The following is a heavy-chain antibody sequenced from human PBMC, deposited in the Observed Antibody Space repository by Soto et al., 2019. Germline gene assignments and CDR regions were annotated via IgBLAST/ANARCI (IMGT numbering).Heavy chain of an antibody. CDR2: LGAGGAA. J-gene: IGHJ4*02. Sequence: EVQLVESGGDLVQPGGSLTLACAASGFTVTSYDMHWVRRVAGKGLEWVSTLGAGGAAYSPDSVKGRFTIFTDSVSNSLYLQMNNMGAGDAAVYYCARGITVRGTVDPGISDPLDFWGQGTLVAVSS. CDR1: GFTVTSYD. V-gene: IGHV3-13*01. CDR3: ARGITVRGTVDPGISDPLDF. D-gene: IGHD3-10*01.